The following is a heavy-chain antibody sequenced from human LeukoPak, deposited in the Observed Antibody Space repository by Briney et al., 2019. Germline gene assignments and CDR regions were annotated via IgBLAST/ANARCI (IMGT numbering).Heavy chain of an antibody. J-gene: IGHJ4*02. CDR3: AKTITGSYFRLDY. Sequence: GGSPRLSCAASGFIFSSYAMSWVRQAPGKGLEWVSVISASGGTTYYADSVKGRFTISRDNSKNTLYLQMNSLRAEDTAVYYCAKTITGSYFRLDYWGQGTLVTVSS. CDR2: ISASGGTT. CDR1: GFIFSSYA. D-gene: IGHD3-10*01. V-gene: IGHV3-23*01.